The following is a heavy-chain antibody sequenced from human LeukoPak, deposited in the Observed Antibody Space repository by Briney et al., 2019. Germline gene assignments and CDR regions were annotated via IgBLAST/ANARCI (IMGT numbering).Heavy chain of an antibody. CDR3: ATVSSGDYSNSNYYYYYMDV. CDR2: IIPIFGTA. D-gene: IGHD4-11*01. J-gene: IGHJ6*03. V-gene: IGHV1-69*06. Sequence: ASVKVSCKASGGTFSSYAISWVRQAPGQGLEWMGGIIPIFGTANYAQKFQGRVTMTEDTSTDTAYMELSSLRSEDTAVYYCATVSSGDYSNSNYYYYYMDVWGKGTTVTVSS. CDR1: GGTFSSYA.